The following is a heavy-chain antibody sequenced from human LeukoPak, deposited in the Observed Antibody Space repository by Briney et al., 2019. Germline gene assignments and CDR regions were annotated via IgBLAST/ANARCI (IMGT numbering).Heavy chain of an antibody. D-gene: IGHD3-3*01. CDR3: AKALYYDYRLEY. CDR1: GFTFTSYG. V-gene: IGHV3-30*18. Sequence: GGSLRLSCAASGFTFTSYGIHWVRQAPGKGLEGVAVISNDGSERYFVDSVKGRFTISRDNSNNTVYLEMNSLRPEDTAVYYCAKALYYDYRLEYWGQGTLVTVSS. J-gene: IGHJ4*02. CDR2: ISNDGSER.